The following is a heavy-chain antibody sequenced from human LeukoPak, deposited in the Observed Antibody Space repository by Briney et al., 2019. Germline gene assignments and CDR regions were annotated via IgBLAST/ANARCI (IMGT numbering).Heavy chain of an antibody. V-gene: IGHV3-23*01. CDR3: ASECEGYPTCIAFDI. Sequence: GGSLRLSCAASGFTFDDYGMSWVRQAPGKGLEWVSAISGSGGSTYYADSVKGRFSISRDNSKNTLYLQMNSLRAEDTAVYYCASECEGYPTCIAFDIWGQGTMVTVSS. D-gene: IGHD6-13*01. CDR1: GFTFDDYG. J-gene: IGHJ3*02. CDR2: ISGSGGST.